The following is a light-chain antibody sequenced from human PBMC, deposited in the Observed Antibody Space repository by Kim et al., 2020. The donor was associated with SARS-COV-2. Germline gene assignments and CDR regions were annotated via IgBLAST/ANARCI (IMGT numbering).Light chain of an antibody. J-gene: IGKJ1*01. CDR1: HSVGSGY. CDR3: QRYGATPET. CDR2: GAY. Sequence: SPGPSATRPFWAIHSVGSGYFVWYLHTPGQAPRLVIYGAYQRATPVPDSFSGSGAGTLFTLTVSSLEPQDFAVYYCQRYGATPETFGQGPKVDIK. V-gene: IGKV3-20*01.